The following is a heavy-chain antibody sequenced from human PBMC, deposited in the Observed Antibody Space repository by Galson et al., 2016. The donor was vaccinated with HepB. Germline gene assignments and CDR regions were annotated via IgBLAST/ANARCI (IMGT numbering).Heavy chain of an antibody. CDR1: GFTFSTSP. CDR2: ISSSSSII. J-gene: IGHJ4*02. V-gene: IGHV3-48*02. D-gene: IGHD1/OR15-1a*01. CDR3: ASDEVGGGYWKNKNYFDY. Sequence: SLRLSCAASGFTFSTSPMNWVRQAPGKGLDWVSYISSSSSIIHYADSVKGRFTISRDNAQNSLYLQMNSLRDEDTALYYCASDEVGGGYWKNKNYFDYWGQGTLVTVSS.